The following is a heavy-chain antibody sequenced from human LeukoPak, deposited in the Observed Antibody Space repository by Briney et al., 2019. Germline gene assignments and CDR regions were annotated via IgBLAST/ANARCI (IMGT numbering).Heavy chain of an antibody. CDR3: ARDGGKGWLWFDY. V-gene: IGHV4-59*01. D-gene: IGHD3-9*01. CDR2: TYFSGST. Sequence: SETLSLTCTVSGGSISSYYWSWIRQPPGKGLEYIGYTYFSGSTNYNPSLKSRVTISVDTSKNQFSLKLSSVTAADTAVYYCARDGGKGWLWFDYWGQGTLVTVSS. J-gene: IGHJ4*02. CDR1: GGSISSYY.